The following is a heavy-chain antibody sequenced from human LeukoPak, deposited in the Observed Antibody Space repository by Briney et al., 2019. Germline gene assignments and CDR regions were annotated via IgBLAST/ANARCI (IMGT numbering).Heavy chain of an antibody. CDR1: GGPISTSSYY. Sequence: SETLSLTCNVSGGPISTSSYYWGWIRQPPGKGPEWIGSVYYSGNTYYSPSLKSRVTISVDTSKNQFSLKLSAVTAADTAVYYCARRGGSKIDYWGQGTLVTVSS. CDR2: VYYSGNT. J-gene: IGHJ4*02. V-gene: IGHV4-39*01. CDR3: ARRGGSKIDY. D-gene: IGHD3-3*01.